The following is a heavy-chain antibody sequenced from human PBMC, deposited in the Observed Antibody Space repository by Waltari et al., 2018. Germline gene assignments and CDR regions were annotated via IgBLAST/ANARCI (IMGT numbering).Heavy chain of an antibody. CDR3: AHRRGVAYCGSDCYSGFGP. Sequence: QITLKESGPPVVNPTQPLTLTCTFPGSSPNPNAMGVAWIRQPPGKALEWLALIYWDNDKRDSPSLKNRLTITKDTSRNQVVLTMSNMAPADTGTYYCAHRRGVAYCGSDCYSGFGPWGQGTLVTVSS. D-gene: IGHD2-21*02. CDR1: GSSPNPNAMG. CDR2: IYWDNDK. J-gene: IGHJ5*02. V-gene: IGHV2-5*02.